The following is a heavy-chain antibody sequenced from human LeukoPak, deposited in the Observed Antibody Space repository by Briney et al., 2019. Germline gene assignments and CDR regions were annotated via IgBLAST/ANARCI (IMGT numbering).Heavy chain of an antibody. D-gene: IGHD5-12*01. V-gene: IGHV1-46*01. CDR2: INPSGGST. CDR3: ARDSGDGWFDP. J-gene: IGHJ5*02. Sequence: ASVKVSCKASGYTFTSYYMHWVRQAPGQGLEWMGIINPSGGSTSYAQKFQGRVTMTRDTSTSPVYMELSRLRSEDTAVYYCARDSGDGWFDPWGQGTLVTVSS. CDR1: GYTFTSYY.